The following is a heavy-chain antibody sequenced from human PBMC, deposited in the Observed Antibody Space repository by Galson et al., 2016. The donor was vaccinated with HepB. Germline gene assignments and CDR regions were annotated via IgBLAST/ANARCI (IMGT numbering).Heavy chain of an antibody. CDR3: VNGDFWSGNTFADY. CDR2: IGPTSDDT. Sequence: SLRLSCAASGINLSWHVLHWVRQAPGKGLEYVSAIGPTSDDTYYADSVKGRATISRDNSKNTLYFQMSSLRAEDTAMYYCVNGDFWSGNTFADYWGQGILVTVSS. CDR1: GINLSWHV. D-gene: IGHD3-3*01. J-gene: IGHJ4*02. V-gene: IGHV3-64D*06.